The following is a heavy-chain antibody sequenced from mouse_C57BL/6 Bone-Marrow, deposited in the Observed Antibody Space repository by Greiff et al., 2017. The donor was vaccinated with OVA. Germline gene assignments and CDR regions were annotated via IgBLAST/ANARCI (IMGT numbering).Heavy chain of an antibody. J-gene: IGHJ3*01. V-gene: IGHV5-4*01. CDR3: AWFAY. CDR1: GFTFSSYA. Sequence: EVQLVESGGGLVKPGGSLKLSCAASGFTFSSYAMSWVRQTPEKRLEWVATISDGGSYTYYPDNVKGRFTISRDNAKNNLYLQMSHLKSEDTAMYYCAWFAYWGQGTLVTVSA. CDR2: ISDGGSYT.